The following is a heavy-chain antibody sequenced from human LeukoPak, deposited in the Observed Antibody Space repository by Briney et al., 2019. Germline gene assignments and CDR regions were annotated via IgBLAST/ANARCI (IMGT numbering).Heavy chain of an antibody. Sequence: GGSLRLSCAASGFTFDDYAMHWVRQAPGWGLEWVSLINWDGTSIYYADSVKGRVTISRANTKNCLYLQMNSLRAEHTALYYCAKDSGTYYYYYMDGWGKGTTVTVSS. V-gene: IGHV3-43D*03. CDR2: INWDGTSI. CDR3: AKDSGTYYYYYMDG. D-gene: IGHD1-14*01. CDR1: GFTFDDYA. J-gene: IGHJ6*03.